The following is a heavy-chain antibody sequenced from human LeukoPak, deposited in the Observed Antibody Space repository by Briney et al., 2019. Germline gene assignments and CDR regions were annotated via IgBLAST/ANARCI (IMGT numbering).Heavy chain of an antibody. CDR1: GYSISSGYY. CDR3: ARLGSRALDFDI. CDR2: IYHSGST. Sequence: PSETLSLTCAVSGYSISSGYYWGWIRQPPGKGLEWIGTIYHSGSTFYNPSLKSRVTISVDTSKNQFSLKLSSVTAADTAVYYCARLGSRALDFDIRGQGTMVTVSS. D-gene: IGHD2-15*01. V-gene: IGHV4-38-2*01. J-gene: IGHJ3*02.